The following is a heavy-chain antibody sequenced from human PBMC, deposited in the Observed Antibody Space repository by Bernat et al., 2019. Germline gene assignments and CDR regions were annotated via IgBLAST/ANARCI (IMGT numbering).Heavy chain of an antibody. Sequence: QVQLVESGGALVKPGGSLRLSCAASGFTFSDYYMSWIRQAPGKGLEWVSYISGSSSYTNYADSVKGRFTISRDNAKNSLYLQMKSLRAEDTAIYYCARDAMYSYGRENPDYWGQGTLVTVSS. CDR2: ISGSSSYT. J-gene: IGHJ4*02. CDR3: ARDAMYSYGRENPDY. V-gene: IGHV3-11*05. CDR1: GFTFSDYY. D-gene: IGHD5-18*01.